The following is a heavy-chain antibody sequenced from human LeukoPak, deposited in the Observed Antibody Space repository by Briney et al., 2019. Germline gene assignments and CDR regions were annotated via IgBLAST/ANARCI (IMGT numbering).Heavy chain of an antibody. CDR3: AKAGIAARYYYYYGMDV. Sequence: PGGSLRLSCAASGFXFDDYAMHWVRQAPGKGLEWVSFISGDGGSTYYADSVKGRFTISRDNIKNSLYLQMNSLRTEDTALYYCAKAGIAARYYYYYGMDVWGQGTTVTVSS. V-gene: IGHV3-43*02. CDR2: ISGDGGST. D-gene: IGHD6-6*01. J-gene: IGHJ6*02. CDR1: GFXFDDYA.